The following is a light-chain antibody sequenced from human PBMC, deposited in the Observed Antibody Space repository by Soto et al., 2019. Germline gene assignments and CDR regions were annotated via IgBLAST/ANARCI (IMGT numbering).Light chain of an antibody. CDR2: DAS. V-gene: IGKV1-5*01. CDR3: QQYNSYSPT. CDR1: QSISSW. Sequence: DIQMTQSPSSLSSSVGDRFSITCLASQSISSWLAWYQQKPGKAPKLLIYDASSLESGVPSRFSGSGSGTEFTLTISSLQPDDFATYYCQQYNSYSPTFGQGTKVDNK. J-gene: IGKJ1*01.